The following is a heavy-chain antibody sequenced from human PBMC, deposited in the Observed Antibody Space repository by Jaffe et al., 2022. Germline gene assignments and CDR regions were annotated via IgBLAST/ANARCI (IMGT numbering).Heavy chain of an antibody. J-gene: IGHJ2*01. CDR2: IRHDGSIK. CDR3: AKDPVDYFRYFDL. V-gene: IGHV3-30*02. D-gene: IGHD4-17*01. CDR1: GFAFSSYG. Sequence: QVQLVESGGGVVQPGGSLILSCAGPGFAFSSYGMHWVRQAPGKGLEWVAFIRHDGSIKYYADSVKGRFTISRDNSRNTVYLQMNSLRGEETAVYYCAKDPVDYFRYFDLWGRGTLVTVSS.